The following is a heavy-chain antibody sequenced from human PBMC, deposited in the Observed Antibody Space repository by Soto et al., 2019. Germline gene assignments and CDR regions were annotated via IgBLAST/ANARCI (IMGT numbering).Heavy chain of an antibody. J-gene: IGHJ4*02. CDR1: GYTFTGYY. Sequence: ASVKVSCKASGYTFTGYYMHWVRQAPGQGLEWLGWINPNSGGTNYAQKFQGWVTMTRDTSISTAYMELSRLRSDDTAVYYCARMGPTPIAAAGSRDYYFDYWGQGTLVTVSS. CDR2: INPNSGGT. CDR3: ARMGPTPIAAAGSRDYYFDY. D-gene: IGHD6-13*01. V-gene: IGHV1-2*04.